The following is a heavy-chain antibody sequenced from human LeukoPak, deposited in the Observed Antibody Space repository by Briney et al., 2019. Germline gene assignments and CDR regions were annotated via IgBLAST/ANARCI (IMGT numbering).Heavy chain of an antibody. V-gene: IGHV4-59*01. J-gene: IGHJ4*02. Sequence: SETLSLTCTVSGGSISNYYWSWIRRPPGKGLEWIGYIYYSGSTNYNPSLKSRVTISVDTSNNQFSLKLNSVTAADTAVYYCARVRYSNYMYYFDYWGQGALVTVSS. CDR1: GGSISNYY. D-gene: IGHD4-11*01. CDR3: ARVRYSNYMYYFDY. CDR2: IYYSGST.